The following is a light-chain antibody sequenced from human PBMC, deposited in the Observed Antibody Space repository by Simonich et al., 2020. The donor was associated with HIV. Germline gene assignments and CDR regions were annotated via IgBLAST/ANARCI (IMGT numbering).Light chain of an antibody. CDR1: KLGDKY. CDR3: QAWDSSTAK. CDR2: QDT. V-gene: IGLV3-1*01. J-gene: IGLJ3*02. Sequence: SYELTQPPSVSVSPGQTASITCPGAKLGDKYACWYQQKPGQPPVLVIYQDTKRTSGIPERFSSSNSGNTATLTISGTQAMDEADYYCQAWDSSTAKFGGGTKLTVL.